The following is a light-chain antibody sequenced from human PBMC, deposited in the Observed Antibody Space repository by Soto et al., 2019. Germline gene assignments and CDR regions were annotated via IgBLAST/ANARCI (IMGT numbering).Light chain of an antibody. CDR3: SSYAANNNKV. CDR2: EVS. CDR1: SKDVGGYNY. J-gene: IGLJ1*01. V-gene: IGLV2-8*01. Sequence: SVLTQRPSASGSPGQSVTISCAGTSKDVGGYNYVSWYQQHPGKAPTLIIYEVSMRLSGVPDRFSGSKSGNTASLTVSGLQAGDEADYYCSSYAANNNKVFGTGTKVTVL.